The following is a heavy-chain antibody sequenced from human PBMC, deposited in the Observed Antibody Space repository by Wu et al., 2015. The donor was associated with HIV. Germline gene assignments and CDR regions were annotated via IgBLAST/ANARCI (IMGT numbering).Heavy chain of an antibody. CDR1: GGSFSNNA. V-gene: IGHV1-69*15. CDR2: IIPLFGTV. CDR3: SLAVGTAIDY. J-gene: IGHJ4*02. Sequence: QVQLVQSGAEVRKPGSSVKVSCKSSGGSFSNNAISWVRQAPRHGLEWMGRIIPLFGTVNYAQKFQGRVTITADESTSTVYMELSSLRFEDTAFYYCSLAVGTAIDYWGQGTLVSVSS. D-gene: IGHD5-18*01.